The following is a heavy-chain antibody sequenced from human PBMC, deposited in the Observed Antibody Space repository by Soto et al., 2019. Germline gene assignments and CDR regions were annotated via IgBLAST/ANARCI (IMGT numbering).Heavy chain of an antibody. V-gene: IGHV4-30-4*01. J-gene: IGHJ6*02. CDR3: ARARVFWSGHQKKYYYYGMDV. CDR1: GGSISSGDYY. D-gene: IGHD3-3*01. Sequence: SETLSLTCTVSGGSISSGDYYWSWIRQPPGKGLEWIGYIYYSGSTNYNPSLKSRVTISVDTSKNQFSLKLSSVTAADTAVYYCARARVFWSGHQKKYYYYGMDVWGQGTTLTVSS. CDR2: IYYSGST.